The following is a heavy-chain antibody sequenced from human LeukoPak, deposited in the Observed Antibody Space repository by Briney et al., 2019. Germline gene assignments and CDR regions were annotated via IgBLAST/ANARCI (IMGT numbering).Heavy chain of an antibody. CDR1: GGSFSGYY. J-gene: IGHJ4*02. Sequence: SETLSLTCAVYGGSFSGYYWSWIRQPPGKGLEWIGEINHSGSTNYNPSLKSRVTISVDTSKNQFSLKLSSVTAADTAVYYCARDGEVGVGATNDYWGQGTLVTVSS. D-gene: IGHD1-26*01. V-gene: IGHV4-34*01. CDR3: ARDGEVGVGATNDY. CDR2: INHSGST.